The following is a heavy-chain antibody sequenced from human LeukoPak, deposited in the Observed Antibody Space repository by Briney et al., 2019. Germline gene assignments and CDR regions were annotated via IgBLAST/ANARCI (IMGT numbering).Heavy chain of an antibody. V-gene: IGHV4-4*09. D-gene: IGHD3-16*01. Sequence: SESLSLTCNVSGGSMSGYYRTWIRQPPGKGLEWIGHIHSTGSPTYNPSLKSRVTMLIDTSKNQFSLSLSSATAADTAFYYCARRRGGFGEGEFIYWGQGTLVTVSS. CDR3: ARRRGGFGEGEFIY. CDR1: GGSMSGYY. CDR2: IHSTGSP. J-gene: IGHJ4*02.